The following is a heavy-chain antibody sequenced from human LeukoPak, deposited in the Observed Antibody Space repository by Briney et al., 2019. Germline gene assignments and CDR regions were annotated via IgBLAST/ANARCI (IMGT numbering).Heavy chain of an antibody. V-gene: IGHV4-34*01. D-gene: IGHD5-18*01. CDR3: ARKPWIQLWSFFDY. J-gene: IGHJ4*02. Sequence: SETLSLTCAVYGGSFSGYYWSWIRQPPGKGLEWIGEINHSGSTNYNPSLKSRVTISVDTSENQFSLKLSSVTAADTAVYYCARKPWIQLWSFFDYWGQGTLVTVSS. CDR1: GGSFSGYY. CDR2: INHSGST.